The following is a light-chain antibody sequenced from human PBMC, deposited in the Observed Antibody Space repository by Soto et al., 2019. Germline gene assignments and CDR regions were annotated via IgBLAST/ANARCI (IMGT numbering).Light chain of an antibody. Sequence: ETVLTQSPGTLSFSPGERATLSCRASQRVTSNYLAWYQQKPGQAPRLLIFGASIRDTGIPDRFSGSGSGTDFTLTISRLEPEDFAVYYCHQYGSSPGTFGQGTKVDIK. CDR1: QRVTSNY. V-gene: IGKV3-20*01. J-gene: IGKJ1*01. CDR2: GAS. CDR3: HQYGSSPGT.